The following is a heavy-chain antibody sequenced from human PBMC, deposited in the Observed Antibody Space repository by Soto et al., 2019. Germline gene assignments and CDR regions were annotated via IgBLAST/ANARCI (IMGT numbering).Heavy chain of an antibody. D-gene: IGHD3-3*01. V-gene: IGHV3-30*18. CDR2: ISYDGSNK. CDR3: AKKVRNDFWSGYRYYYSGLDV. Sequence: GGSLRLSCAASGFTFSSYGMHWVRQAPGKGLEWVAVISYDGSNKYYADSVKGRFTISRDNSKNTLYLQMNSLRAEDTAVYYCAKKVRNDFWSGYRYYYSGLDVWGQGTTVTVSS. CDR1: GFTFSSYG. J-gene: IGHJ6*02.